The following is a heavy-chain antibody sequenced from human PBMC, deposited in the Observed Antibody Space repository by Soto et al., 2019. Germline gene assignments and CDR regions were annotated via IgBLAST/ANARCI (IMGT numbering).Heavy chain of an antibody. D-gene: IGHD2-15*01. CDR2: INPNSGGT. CDR1: GYTFTGYY. CDR3: AREAVVVAATLGG. J-gene: IGHJ4*02. V-gene: IGHV1-2*02. Sequence: ASVKVSCKASGYTFTGYYMHWVRQAPGQGLEWMGWINPNSGGTNYAQKFQGRVTMTRDTSISTAYMELGRLRSDDTAVYYCAREAVVVAATLGGWGQGTLVTVSS.